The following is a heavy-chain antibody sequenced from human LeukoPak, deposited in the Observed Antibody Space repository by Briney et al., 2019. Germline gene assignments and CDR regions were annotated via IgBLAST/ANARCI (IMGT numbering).Heavy chain of an antibody. CDR3: ARGDIVVVPAAKGAYNWFDP. CDR2: INPNSGGT. CDR1: GYTFTGYY. V-gene: IGHV1-2*02. D-gene: IGHD2-2*01. J-gene: IGHJ5*02. Sequence: GASVKVSCKASGYTFTGYYMHWVRQAPGQGLEWMGWINPNSGGTNYAQKFQGRVTMTRDTSISTAYMELSRLRSDDTVVYYCARGDIVVVPAAKGAYNWFDPWGQGTLVTVSS.